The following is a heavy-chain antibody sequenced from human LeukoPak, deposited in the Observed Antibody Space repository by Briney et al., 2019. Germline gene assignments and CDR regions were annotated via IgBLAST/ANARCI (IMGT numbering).Heavy chain of an antibody. CDR2: IWHDGSAK. D-gene: IGHD6-19*01. J-gene: IGHJ5*02. CDR1: GFTFSGYG. Sequence: GGSLRLSCAASGFTFSGYGIHWVRQAPGKGLEWVAVIWHDGSAKFYVDSVKGRFRISRDDSKNTVYLQMNSLTAEDTARYYCAKDTTGGWSGYFDPWGQGTLVTVSS. CDR3: AKDTTGGWSGYFDP. V-gene: IGHV3-33*06.